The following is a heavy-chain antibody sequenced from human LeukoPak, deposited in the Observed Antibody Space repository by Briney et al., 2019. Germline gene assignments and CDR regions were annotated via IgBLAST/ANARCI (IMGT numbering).Heavy chain of an antibody. D-gene: IGHD3-9*01. CDR3: AVDYDVLTGYYTDLGY. CDR2: ISYDGNNN. Sequence: GGSLRLSCAASGFTFSRYGMHWVRQAPGRGLEWVALISYDGNNNYYADSVKGRFTISRDNSKNTLYLQMNSLRAEDTAVYFCAVDYDVLTGYYTDLGYWGQGTLVTVSS. J-gene: IGHJ4*02. V-gene: IGHV3-30*03. CDR1: GFTFSRYG.